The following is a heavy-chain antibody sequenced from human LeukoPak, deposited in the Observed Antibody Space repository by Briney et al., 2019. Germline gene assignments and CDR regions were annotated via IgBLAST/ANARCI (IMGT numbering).Heavy chain of an antibody. CDR2: ISSSSSYI. D-gene: IGHD3-22*01. J-gene: IGHJ4*02. CDR1: GFTFSSYS. CDR3: ARALRYYDSSGYYPPGY. V-gene: IGHV3-21*01. Sequence: GGSLRLSCAASGFTFSSYSVNWVRQAPGKGLEWVSSISSSSSYIYYADSVKGRFTISRDNAKNSLYLQMNSLRAEDTAVYYCARALRYYDSSGYYPPGYWGQGTLVTVSS.